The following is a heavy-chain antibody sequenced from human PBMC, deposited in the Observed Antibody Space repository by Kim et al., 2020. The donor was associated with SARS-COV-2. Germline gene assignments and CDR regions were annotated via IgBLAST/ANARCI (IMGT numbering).Heavy chain of an antibody. CDR1: GFTLSGNA. CDR2: ISTGGSNT. Sequence: GGSLRLSCAVSGFTLSGNAMTWVRQAPGKGLEWVSGISTGGSNTWYADSVRGRFTISKDTSENTLYLQMNSLRADDTAVYYCSHGRVAVAGSSAWGQGT. CDR3: SHGRVAVAGSSA. D-gene: IGHD6-19*01. V-gene: IGHV3-23*01. J-gene: IGHJ5*02.